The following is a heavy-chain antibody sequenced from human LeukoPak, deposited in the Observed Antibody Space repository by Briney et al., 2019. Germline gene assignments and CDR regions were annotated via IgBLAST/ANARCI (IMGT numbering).Heavy chain of an antibody. CDR3: TTRSNYYGSGSYYNGELDI. CDR2: IKSKTDGGTT. V-gene: IGHV3-15*01. CDR1: RFTFSSAW. J-gene: IGHJ3*02. Sequence: GGSLRLSCAASRFTFSSAWMTWVRQAPGKGLEWVGRIKSKTDGGTTDYAAPVKGRFTISRDDSKNTLYLQMNSLKTEDTAVYYCTTRSNYYGSGSYYNGELDIWGQGTMVTVSS. D-gene: IGHD3-10*01.